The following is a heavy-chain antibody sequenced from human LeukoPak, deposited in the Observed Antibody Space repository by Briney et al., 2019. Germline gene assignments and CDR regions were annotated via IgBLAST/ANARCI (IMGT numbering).Heavy chain of an antibody. CDR1: GGSISTYY. D-gene: IGHD2-21*02. J-gene: IGHJ3*02. CDR3: ARRVVVTGIILYAFDI. CDR2: VYYTGST. Sequence: PSETLSLTCTVSGGSISTYYWNWIRQPPGKGLEWIGCVYYTGSTNYNPSLKSRVTISVDTSKNQFSLKLSSVTAADTAVYYCARRVVVTGIILYAFDIWGQGTMVTVSS. V-gene: IGHV4-59*08.